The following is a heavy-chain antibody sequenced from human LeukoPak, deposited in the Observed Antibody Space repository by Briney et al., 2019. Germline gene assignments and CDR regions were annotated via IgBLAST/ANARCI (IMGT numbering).Heavy chain of an antibody. J-gene: IGHJ4*02. CDR2: ISGSGGST. CDR1: GLTFSSYA. CDR3: AKAGGYYGSGSSLYFDY. Sequence: GGSLRLSCAVPGLTFSSYAMSWVRQAPGKGLEWVSAISGSGGSTYYADSVKGRSTISRDNSKNTLYLQMNSLRAEDTAVYYCAKAGGYYGSGSSLYFDYWGQGTLVTVSS. D-gene: IGHD3-10*01. V-gene: IGHV3-23*01.